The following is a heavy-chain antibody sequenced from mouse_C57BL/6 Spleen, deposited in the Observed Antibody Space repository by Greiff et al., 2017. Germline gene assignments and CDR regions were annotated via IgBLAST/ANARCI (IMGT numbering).Heavy chain of an antibody. Sequence: VQLQQSGPELVKPGASVKISCKASGYTFTDYYMNWVKQSHGKSLEWIGDINPNNGGTSYNQKFKGKATLTVDKSSSTAYMELRSLTSEDSAVYYCARYYDDYYVYAMDYWGQGTSVTVSS. V-gene: IGHV1-26*01. D-gene: IGHD2-3*01. J-gene: IGHJ4*01. CDR2: INPNNGGT. CDR1: GYTFTDYY. CDR3: ARYYDDYYVYAMDY.